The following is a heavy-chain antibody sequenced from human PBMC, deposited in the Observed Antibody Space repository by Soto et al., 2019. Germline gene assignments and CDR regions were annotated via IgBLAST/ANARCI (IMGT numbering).Heavy chain of an antibody. V-gene: IGHV1-69*10. J-gene: IGHJ5*02. CDR1: GGSFSSLV. Sequence: SVKVSCKASGGSFSSLVISWLRQAPGQGPEWMGGVNPMLGVANFAQKFQNRVTITADESTTTAYMELSSLRSEDTAVYYCARGPAQFDPWGQGTLVTVSS. CDR3: ARGPAQFDP. CDR2: VNPMLGVA. D-gene: IGHD2-2*01.